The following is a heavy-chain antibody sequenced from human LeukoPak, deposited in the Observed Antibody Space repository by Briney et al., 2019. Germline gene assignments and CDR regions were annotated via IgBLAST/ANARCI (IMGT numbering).Heavy chain of an antibody. D-gene: IGHD5-18*01. Sequence: ASETLSLTCAVYGGSFSGYYWSWIRQHPGKGLEWIGYIYYSGSTYYNPSLKSRVTISVDTSKNQFSLKLSPVTAADTAVYYCAGPDTAMAYWGQGTLVTVSS. CDR3: AGPDTAMAY. V-gene: IGHV4-31*11. J-gene: IGHJ4*02. CDR1: GGSFSGYY. CDR2: IYYSGST.